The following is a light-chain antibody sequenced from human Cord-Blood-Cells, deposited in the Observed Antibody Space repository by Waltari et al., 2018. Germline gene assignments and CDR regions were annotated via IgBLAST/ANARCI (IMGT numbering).Light chain of an antibody. CDR1: SSDVGGYNY. J-gene: IGLJ3*02. Sequence: QSALTQPASVSGSPGQSITISCTGTSSDVGGYNYVSWYQQHPSKAPNIMIYDVSKRPSGVSNRFSGSKSGNTASLTISGLQAEDEADYYCSSYTSSSTWVFGGGTKLTVL. V-gene: IGLV2-14*01. CDR2: DVS. CDR3: SSYTSSSTWV.